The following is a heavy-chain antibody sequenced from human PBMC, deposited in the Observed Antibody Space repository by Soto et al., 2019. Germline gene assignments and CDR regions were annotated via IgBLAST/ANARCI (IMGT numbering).Heavy chain of an antibody. CDR3: ASTPTHTNFGGTNWVDP. V-gene: IGHV4-34*01. J-gene: IGHJ5*02. CDR2: LNHRGST. Sequence: TLSLTCAVYGGSISGYYGSWVRHPPGKQLRLLRELNHRGSTNYNPSLKSRVTISVDTSKNQFSLKLSSVTAADTAVYYCASTPTHTNFGGTNWVDPWGQGTL. CDR1: GGSISGYY. D-gene: IGHD3-3*01.